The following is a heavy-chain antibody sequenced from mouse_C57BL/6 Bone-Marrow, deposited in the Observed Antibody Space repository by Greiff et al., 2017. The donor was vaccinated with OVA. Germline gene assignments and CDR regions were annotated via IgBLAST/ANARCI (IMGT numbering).Heavy chain of an antibody. V-gene: IGHV1-59*01. D-gene: IGHD2-5*01. J-gene: IGHJ3*01. Sequence: QVQLQQPGAELVRPGTSVKLSCKASGYTFTSYWMHWVKQRPGQGLEWIGVIDPSDSYTNYNQKFKGKATLTVDTSSSTAYMQLSSLTSEDSAVYYCAREDYSNFAYWGQGTLVTVSA. CDR1: GYTFTSYW. CDR3: AREDYSNFAY. CDR2: IDPSDSYT.